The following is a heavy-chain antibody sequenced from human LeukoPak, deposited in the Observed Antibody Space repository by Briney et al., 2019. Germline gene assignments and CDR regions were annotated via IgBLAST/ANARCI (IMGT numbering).Heavy chain of an antibody. V-gene: IGHV3-30*18. D-gene: IGHD6-6*01. CDR1: GFTFSSYG. Sequence: GGSLRLSCAASGFTFSSYGMHWVRQAPGKGLEWVAVISYDGSNKYYADSVKGRFTISRDNSKNTLYLQMNSLRAEDTAVYYCAKVRRQLVFYYYYYMDVWGKGTTVTVSS. CDR3: AKVRRQLVFYYYYYMDV. J-gene: IGHJ6*03. CDR2: ISYDGSNK.